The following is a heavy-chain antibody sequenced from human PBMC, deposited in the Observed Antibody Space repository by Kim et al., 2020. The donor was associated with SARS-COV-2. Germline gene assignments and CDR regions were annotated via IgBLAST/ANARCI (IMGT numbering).Heavy chain of an antibody. V-gene: IGHV4-34*01. CDR1: GGSFSGYY. J-gene: IGHJ4*02. CDR2: INHSGST. CDR3: ARVFFMGGRWLQLVFDY. Sequence: SETLSLTCAVYGGSFSGYYWSWIRQPPGKGLEWIGEINHSGSTNYNPSLKSRVTISVDTSKNQFSLKLSSVTAADTAVYYCARVFFMGGRWLQLVFDYWGQGTLVTVSS. D-gene: IGHD5-12*01.